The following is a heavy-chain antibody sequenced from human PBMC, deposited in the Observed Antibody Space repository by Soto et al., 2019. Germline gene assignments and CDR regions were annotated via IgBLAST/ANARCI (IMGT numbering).Heavy chain of an antibody. CDR2: ISSSSSYI. Sequence: PVGSLRLSCAASGFTFSSYSMNWVRQAPGKGLEWVSSISSSSSYIYYADSVKGRFTISRDNAKNSLYLQMNSLRAEDTAVYYCARDPNPSYYYDSSGPPGAFDIWGQGTMVTVSS. J-gene: IGHJ3*02. D-gene: IGHD3-22*01. CDR1: GFTFSSYS. V-gene: IGHV3-21*01. CDR3: ARDPNPSYYYDSSGPPGAFDI.